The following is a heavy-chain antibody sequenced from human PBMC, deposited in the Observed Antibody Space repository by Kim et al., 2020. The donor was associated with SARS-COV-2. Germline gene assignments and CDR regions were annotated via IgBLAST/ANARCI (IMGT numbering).Heavy chain of an antibody. D-gene: IGHD3-9*01. Sequence: SVKGRFTISRDNAKNTLYLQMNRLRAEDTAVYYCAILEGVLRYFDWFFDYWGQGTLVTVSS. J-gene: IGHJ4*02. CDR3: AILEGVLRYFDWFFDY. V-gene: IGHV3-23*01.